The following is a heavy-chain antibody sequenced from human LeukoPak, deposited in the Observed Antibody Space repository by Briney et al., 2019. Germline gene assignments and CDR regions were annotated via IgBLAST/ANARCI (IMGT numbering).Heavy chain of an antibody. J-gene: IGHJ4*02. CDR3: ATFDSSGYYLAY. D-gene: IGHD3-22*01. CDR2: IYYSGSP. CDR1: GGXISAYY. V-gene: IGHV4-59*08. Sequence: SETLSLTCTVSGGXISAYYWSWIRQPPGKGLEWIGYIYYSGSPNYNPSLKSRVTISVDMSKFSLKLSSVTAADTAVYYCATFDSSGYYLAYWGQGTQVTVSS.